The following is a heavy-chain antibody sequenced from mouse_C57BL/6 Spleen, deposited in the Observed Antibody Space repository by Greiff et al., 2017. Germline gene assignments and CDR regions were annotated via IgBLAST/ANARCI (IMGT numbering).Heavy chain of an antibody. CDR3: AITTVEANGEYLDF. CDR1: GYTFTSYG. V-gene: IGHV1-64*01. CDR2: IDPDTGGT. J-gene: IGHJ1*03. Sequence: QVQLQQPGAELVKPGASVTLSCKASGYTFTSYGMHWVKQTPGQGLEWIGMIDPDTGGTNYNEKFKGKATLTADKSSSTAYMVLISLTSEDSAVYYCAITTVEANGEYLDFWGKGTTVTVSS. D-gene: IGHD1-1*01.